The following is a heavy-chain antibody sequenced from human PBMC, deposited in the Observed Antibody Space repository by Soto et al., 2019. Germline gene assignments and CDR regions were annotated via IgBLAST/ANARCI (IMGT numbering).Heavy chain of an antibody. CDR1: GFTFSSYG. Sequence: GSLRLSCAASGFTFSSYGMHWVRQAPGKGLEWVAVISYDGSNKYYADSVKGRFTISRDNSKNTLYLQMNSLRAEDTAVYYCAKKRLEWLSLVSYGMDVWGQGTTVPVSS. CDR2: ISYDGSNK. V-gene: IGHV3-30*18. J-gene: IGHJ6*02. D-gene: IGHD3-3*01. CDR3: AKKRLEWLSLVSYGMDV.